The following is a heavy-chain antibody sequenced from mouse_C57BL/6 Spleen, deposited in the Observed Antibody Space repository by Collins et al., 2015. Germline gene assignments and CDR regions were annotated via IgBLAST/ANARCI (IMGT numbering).Heavy chain of an antibody. V-gene: IGHV7-1*02. J-gene: IGHJ1*01. D-gene: IGHD2-1*01. CDR2: SRNKANDYTT. CDR1: GFTFSDFY. Sequence: EVKLVESGGGLVQPGGSLRLSCATSGFTFSDFYMEWVRQPPGKRLEWIAASRNKANDYTTEYSASVKGRFIVSRDTSQSILYLQMNALRAEDTAIYYCARAYGNWYFDVWGAGTTVTVSS. CDR3: ARAYGNWYFDV.